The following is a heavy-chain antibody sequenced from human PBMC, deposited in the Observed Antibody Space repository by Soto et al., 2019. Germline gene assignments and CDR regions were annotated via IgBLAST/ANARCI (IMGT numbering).Heavy chain of an antibody. CDR1: GYTFTSYA. CDR3: ARDVGVVVAAYYFDY. Sequence: GASVQVSCKASGYTFTSYAMHWVRQAPGQRLEWMGWINAGNGNTKYSQKFQGRVTITRDTSASTAYMELSSLRSEDTAVYYCARDVGVVVAAYYFDYWGQGTLVTVSS. J-gene: IGHJ4*02. D-gene: IGHD2-15*01. CDR2: INAGNGNT. V-gene: IGHV1-3*01.